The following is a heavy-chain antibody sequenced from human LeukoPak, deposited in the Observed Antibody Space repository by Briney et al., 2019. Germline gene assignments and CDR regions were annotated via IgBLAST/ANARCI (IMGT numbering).Heavy chain of an antibody. V-gene: IGHV4-4*02. J-gene: IGHJ4*02. CDR1: GGSISSSNW. CDR3: ARVHSSGNEAMDY. CDR2: IYHSGST. Sequence: SETLSLTCAVSGGSISSSNWWSWVRQPPGKGLEWIGEIYHSGSTYYNPSLKSRVTISVDTSKNQFSLKLSSVTAADTAVYYCARVHSSGNEAMDYWGQGTLVTVSS. D-gene: IGHD6-19*01.